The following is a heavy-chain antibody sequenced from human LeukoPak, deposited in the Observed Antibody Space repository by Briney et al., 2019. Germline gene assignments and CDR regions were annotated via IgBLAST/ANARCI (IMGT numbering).Heavy chain of an antibody. CDR3: AREGYSSGRAAAFDY. V-gene: IGHV3-30*04. Sequence: PGGSLRLSCAASGFTLSGYHMHWVRQAPGKGLEWVALIPYVGGNNQYAASVEGRFTISRDNSQNTIYLYMNSLRTDDAAVYYCAREGYSSGRAAAFDYWGQGTLVTVSS. CDR2: IPYVGGNN. D-gene: IGHD6-19*01. CDR1: GFTLSGYH. J-gene: IGHJ4*02.